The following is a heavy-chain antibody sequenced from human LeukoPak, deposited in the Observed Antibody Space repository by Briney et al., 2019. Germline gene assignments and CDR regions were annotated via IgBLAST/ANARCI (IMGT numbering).Heavy chain of an antibody. CDR1: GGSFSDYY. J-gene: IGHJ5*02. Sequence: SETLSLTCAVYGGSFSDYYWSWIRQPPGKGLEWIGEINHSGSTSYNPSLKSRVTISVDTSKNQFSLKLSSVTAADTAVYYCARRFRVPFDPWGQGTLVTVSS. CDR3: ARRFRVPFDP. CDR2: INHSGST. D-gene: IGHD2-2*01. V-gene: IGHV4-34*01.